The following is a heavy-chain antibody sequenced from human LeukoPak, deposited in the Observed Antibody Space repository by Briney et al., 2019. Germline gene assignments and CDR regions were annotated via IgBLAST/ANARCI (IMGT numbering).Heavy chain of an antibody. V-gene: IGHV3-74*01. Sequence: GGSLRLSCAASGFTFTSYWMHWVRRAPGKGLVWVSRISPDGTSTAYADSVKGRFTISRDNAQNMLFLQMNSLRVDDTAVYYCVRGAPFDYWGQGTMVTVSS. D-gene: IGHD3-9*01. CDR3: VRGAPFDY. CDR2: ISPDGTST. J-gene: IGHJ3*01. CDR1: GFTFTSYW.